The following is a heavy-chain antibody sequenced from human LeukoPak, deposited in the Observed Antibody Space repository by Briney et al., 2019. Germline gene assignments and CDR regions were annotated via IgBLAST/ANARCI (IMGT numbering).Heavy chain of an antibody. D-gene: IGHD1-26*01. CDR3: AREATGHQGGSYYFDY. Sequence: GGSLRLSCAASGFTFSSYGVSWVRQAPGKGLEWVSAISGSGGGTYYADSVKGRFTISRDNSKNTLYLKMNSLRAEDTAVYYCAREATGHQGGSYYFDYWGQGTLVTVSS. V-gene: IGHV3-23*01. J-gene: IGHJ4*02. CDR1: GFTFSSYG. CDR2: ISGSGGGT.